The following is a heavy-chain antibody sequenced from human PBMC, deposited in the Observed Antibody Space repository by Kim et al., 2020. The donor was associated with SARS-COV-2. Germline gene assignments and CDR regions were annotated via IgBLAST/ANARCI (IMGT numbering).Heavy chain of an antibody. D-gene: IGHD3-10*01. CDR1: GFTFSSYA. V-gene: IGHV3-30*04. Sequence: GGSLRLSCAASGFTFSSYAMHWVRQAPGKGLEWVAVISYDGSNKYYADSVKGRFTISRDNSKNTLYLQMNSLRAEDTAVYYCAQVITMVRGVMFEMDVWGQGTTVTVSS. CDR3: AQVITMVRGVMFEMDV. CDR2: ISYDGSNK. J-gene: IGHJ6*02.